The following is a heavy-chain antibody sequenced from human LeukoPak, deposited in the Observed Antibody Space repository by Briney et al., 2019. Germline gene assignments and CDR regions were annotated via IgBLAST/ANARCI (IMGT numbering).Heavy chain of an antibody. J-gene: IGHJ4*02. V-gene: IGHV1-18*01. CDR2: ISTYTGNT. CDR3: ARSYDILTGYYMNY. CDR1: GYTFTSYG. Sequence: GALVKVSCKASGYTFTSYGINWVRQAPGQGPEWMGWISTYTGNTIYAQKLQGRVTMTTDTSTSTAYMELRSLRSDDTAVYYCARSYDILTGYYMNYWGQGTLVTVSS. D-gene: IGHD3-9*01.